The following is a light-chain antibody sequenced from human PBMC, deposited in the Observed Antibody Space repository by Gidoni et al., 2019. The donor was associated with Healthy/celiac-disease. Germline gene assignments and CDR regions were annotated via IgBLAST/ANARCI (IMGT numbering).Light chain of an antibody. CDR2: EVS. J-gene: IGLJ1*01. CDR3: SSYTSSSTLDV. CDR1: SSDVGGYNY. Sequence: QSALTQPASVSGSPGQSLTIPCTGTSSDVGGYNYFSWYQQHPGKAPKLMIYEVSNRPSGVSNRFSGSKSGNTASLTISGLQAEDEADYYCSSYTSSSTLDVFGTGTKVTVL. V-gene: IGLV2-14*01.